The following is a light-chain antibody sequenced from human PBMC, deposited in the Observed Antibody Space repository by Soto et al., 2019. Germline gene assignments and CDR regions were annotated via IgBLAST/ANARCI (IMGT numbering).Light chain of an antibody. Sequence: QSVLTQPASVSGSPGQSITISCTGTSSDVGSYNLVSWYQQHPGKAPNLMIYGGSKRPSGVSNRFSGSKSGNTASLTISGLQAEDEADYYCCSYAGSSTPYVFGTGTKVTVL. CDR2: GGS. CDR1: SSDVGSYNL. CDR3: CSYAGSSTPYV. J-gene: IGLJ1*01. V-gene: IGLV2-23*01.